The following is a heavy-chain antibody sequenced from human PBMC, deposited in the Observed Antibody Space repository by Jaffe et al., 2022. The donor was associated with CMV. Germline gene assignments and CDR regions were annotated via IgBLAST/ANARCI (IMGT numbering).Heavy chain of an antibody. CDR1: GGSISSSSYY. J-gene: IGHJ4*02. CDR3: ARHHRDYGDYFDY. V-gene: IGHV4-39*01. D-gene: IGHD4-17*01. Sequence: QLQLQESGPGLVKPSETLSLTCTVSGGSISSSSYYWGWIRQPPGKGLEWIGSIYYSGSTYYNPSLKSRVTISVDTSKNQFSLKLSSVTAADTAVYYCARHHRDYGDYFDYWGQGTLVTVSS. CDR2: IYYSGST.